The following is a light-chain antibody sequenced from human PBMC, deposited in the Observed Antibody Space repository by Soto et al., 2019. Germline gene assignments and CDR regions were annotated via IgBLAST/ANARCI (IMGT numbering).Light chain of an antibody. CDR1: QSVNSD. V-gene: IGKV3-20*01. CDR3: QQYAVSPIT. Sequence: EVVLTQSPGTLSLSPGERATLSCRASQSVNSDLAWYHQKPGQAPRLLISDASNRATGIPDRFNGTGSGTDFTLTISRLEPGDFAVYYCQQYAVSPITFGQGTRLDIK. CDR2: DAS. J-gene: IGKJ5*01.